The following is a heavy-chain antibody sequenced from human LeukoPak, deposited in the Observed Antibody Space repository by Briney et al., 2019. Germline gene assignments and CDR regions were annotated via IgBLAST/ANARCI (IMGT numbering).Heavy chain of an antibody. CDR2: ISAYNGNT. D-gene: IGHD2-2*01. CDR3: ATNLGYCSSTSCYVKWFDP. CDR1: GYTFTSYG. Sequence: ASVKVSSKASGYTFTSYGISWVRQAPGQGLEWMGWISAYNGNTNYAQKLQGRVTMTTDTSTSTAYMELRSLRSDDTAVYYCATNLGYCSSTSCYVKWFDPWGQGTLVTVSS. V-gene: IGHV1-18*01. J-gene: IGHJ5*02.